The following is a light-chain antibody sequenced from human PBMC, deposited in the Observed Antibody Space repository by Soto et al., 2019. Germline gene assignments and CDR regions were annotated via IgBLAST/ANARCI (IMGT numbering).Light chain of an antibody. CDR1: QSVSSIY. J-gene: IGKJ1*01. CDR2: GAS. V-gene: IGKV3-20*01. Sequence: ENVLTQSPGTLSLSPGERATLSCRASQSVSSIYLAWYQQKPGQAPRLLIYGASSRASGIPDRFSGVGSGTEFTLSISSLQSEDFAVYYCQQYNDNWPTFGQGTKVDI. CDR3: QQYNDNWPT.